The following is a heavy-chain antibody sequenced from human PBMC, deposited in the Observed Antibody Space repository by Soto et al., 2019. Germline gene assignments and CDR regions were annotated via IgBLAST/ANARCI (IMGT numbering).Heavy chain of an antibody. Sequence: ASVKVSCKASGGTFSSYTISWVRQAPGQGLEWMGRIIPILGIANYAQKFQGRVTITADKSTSTAYMELSSLRSEDTAVYYCASPMYSSSSIPLTPNAFDIWGQGTMVTVSS. CDR3: ASPMYSSSSIPLTPNAFDI. D-gene: IGHD6-6*01. V-gene: IGHV1-69*02. J-gene: IGHJ3*02. CDR1: GGTFSSYT. CDR2: IIPILGIA.